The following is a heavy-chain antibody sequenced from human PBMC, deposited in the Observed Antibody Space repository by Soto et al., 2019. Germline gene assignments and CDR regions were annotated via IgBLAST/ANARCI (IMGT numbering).Heavy chain of an antibody. Sequence: QPPGKALEWLAHIFSNDEKSYSTSLKSRLTISKDTSKSQVVLTMTNMDPVDTATYYCARIRLATIFGVVIHTYYFDYWGQGTLVTVSS. D-gene: IGHD3-3*01. CDR2: IFSNDEK. CDR3: ARIRLATIFGVVIHTYYFDY. V-gene: IGHV2-26*01. J-gene: IGHJ4*02.